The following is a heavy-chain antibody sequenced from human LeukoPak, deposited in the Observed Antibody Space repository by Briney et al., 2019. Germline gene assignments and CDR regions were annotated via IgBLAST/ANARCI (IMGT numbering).Heavy chain of an antibody. CDR2: IYSGGTT. V-gene: IGHV3-53*01. J-gene: IGHJ4*02. CDR1: GFSFSSNY. D-gene: IGHD3-22*01. Sequence: GGSLRLSCAASGFSFSSNYVSWVRQAPGKGLEGVSVIYSGGTTYYTDSIKGRFTISRDNSKNTLYLQLNSLRAEDTAAYYCAGRYDSSGYPLHWGQGTPVTVSS. CDR3: AGRYDSSGYPLH.